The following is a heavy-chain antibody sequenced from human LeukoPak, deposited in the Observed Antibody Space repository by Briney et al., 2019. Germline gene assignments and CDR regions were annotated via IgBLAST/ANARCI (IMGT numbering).Heavy chain of an antibody. Sequence: SETLSLTCAVSGGSISSGGYSWSWIRQPPGKGLEWIGYIYHSGSTYYNPSLKSRVTISVDRSTNQFSLKLSSVTAADTAVYYCARATPNDFWSGYSGPDAFDIWGQGTMVTVSS. J-gene: IGHJ3*02. D-gene: IGHD3-3*01. CDR2: IYHSGST. CDR3: ARATPNDFWSGYSGPDAFDI. CDR1: GGSISSGGYS. V-gene: IGHV4-30-2*01.